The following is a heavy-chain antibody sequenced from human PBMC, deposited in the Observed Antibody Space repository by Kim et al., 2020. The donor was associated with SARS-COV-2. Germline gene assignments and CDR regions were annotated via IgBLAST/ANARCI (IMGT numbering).Heavy chain of an antibody. CDR3: ARGWVRGVILGYYFDY. J-gene: IGHJ4*02. CDR2: IWYDGSNK. Sequence: GGSLRLSCAASGFTFSSYGMHWVRQAPGKGLEWVAVIWYDGSNKYYADSVKGRFTISRDNSKNTLYLQMNSLRAEDTAVYYCARGWVRGVILGYYFDYWGQGTLVTVSS. CDR1: GFTFSSYG. D-gene: IGHD3-10*01. V-gene: IGHV3-33*01.